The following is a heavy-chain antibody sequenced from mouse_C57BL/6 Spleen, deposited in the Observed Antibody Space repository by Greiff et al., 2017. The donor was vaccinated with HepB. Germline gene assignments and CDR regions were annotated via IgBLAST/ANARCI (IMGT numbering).Heavy chain of an antibody. V-gene: IGHV1-54*01. Sequence: VQLQQSGAELVRPGTSVKVSCKASGYAFTNYLIEWVKQRPGQGLEWIGVINPGSGGTNYNEKFKGKATLTADKSSSTAYMQLSSLTSEDSAVYFCAGYYGSSYWYFDVWGTGTTVTVSS. CDR2: INPGSGGT. J-gene: IGHJ1*03. D-gene: IGHD1-1*01. CDR1: GYAFTNYL. CDR3: AGYYGSSYWYFDV.